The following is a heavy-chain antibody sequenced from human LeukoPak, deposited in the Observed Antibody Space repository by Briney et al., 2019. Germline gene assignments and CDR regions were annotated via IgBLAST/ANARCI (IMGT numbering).Heavy chain of an antibody. D-gene: IGHD3-3*01. CDR1: GYTFTSYY. J-gene: IGHJ3*02. CDR2: INPSGGST. Sequence: ASVKVSCKASGYTFTSYYMHWVRQAPGQGLEWMGIINPSGGSTSYAQKFQGRVTMTRDTSTSTVYMELSSLRSEDTAVYYCARARTIFGVVIHTAYYAFDIWGQGTMVTVSS. V-gene: IGHV1-46*01. CDR3: ARARTIFGVVIHTAYYAFDI.